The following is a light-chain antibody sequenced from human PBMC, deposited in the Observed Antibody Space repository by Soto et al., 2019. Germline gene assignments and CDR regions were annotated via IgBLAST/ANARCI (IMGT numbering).Light chain of an antibody. V-gene: IGLV2-14*01. CDR1: SSDIGDYNY. Sequence: QSALTQPASVSGSPGQSITISCTGTSSDIGDYNYVSWYQQHPGRAPKLMIYEVSNRPSGVSNRFSGSKSGNTASLTMSGLQPEDEADYYCSSYTSSSTYVFGTGTKVTVL. CDR2: EVS. J-gene: IGLJ1*01. CDR3: SSYTSSSTYV.